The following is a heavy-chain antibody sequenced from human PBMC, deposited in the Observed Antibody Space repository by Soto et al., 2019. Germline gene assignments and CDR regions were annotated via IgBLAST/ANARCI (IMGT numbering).Heavy chain of an antibody. CDR3: ARAGLANAFDI. CDR1: GFSFSDHY. V-gene: IGHV3-72*01. J-gene: IGHJ3*02. Sequence: GGSLRLSCAASGFSFSDHYMDWVRQAPGKGLEWVGRIRNKASRYISEYAASVKGRFTFSREDSKKSLYLQMNSLKIEDTAVYYCARAGLANAFDIWGQGTMVTVSS. CDR2: IRNKASRYIS.